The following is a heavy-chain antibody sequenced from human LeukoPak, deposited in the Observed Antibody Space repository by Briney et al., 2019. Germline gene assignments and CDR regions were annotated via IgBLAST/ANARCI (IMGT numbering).Heavy chain of an antibody. CDR1: GGSISSYY. CDR3: ARHDYAGMDV. J-gene: IGHJ6*02. Sequence: SETLSLTRTVSGGSISSYYWSWIRQPPGKGLECIGYIYYSGSTNYNPSLKSRVTISVDTSKNQFSLRLSSVTAADTAVYYCARHDYAGMDVWGQGTTVTVSS. D-gene: IGHD3-16*01. V-gene: IGHV4-59*08. CDR2: IYYSGST.